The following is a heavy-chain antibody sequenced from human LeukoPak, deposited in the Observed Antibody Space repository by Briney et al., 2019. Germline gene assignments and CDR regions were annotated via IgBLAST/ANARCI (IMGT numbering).Heavy chain of an antibody. J-gene: IGHJ4*02. D-gene: IGHD3-9*01. CDR1: GFTFSSYS. CDR3: VLGDILTGYWAEYFAY. CDR2: IKQDGSEK. V-gene: IGHV3-7*03. Sequence: GGSLRLSCAASGFTFSSYSMNWVRQAPGKGLQWVATIKQDGSEKHYADSVKGRFTISRGNAKNSLYLQMNSLRAEDTAVYYCVLGDILTGYWAEYFAYWGQGTLVTVSS.